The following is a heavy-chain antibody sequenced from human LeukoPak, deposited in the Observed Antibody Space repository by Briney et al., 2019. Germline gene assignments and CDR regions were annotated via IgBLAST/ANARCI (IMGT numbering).Heavy chain of an antibody. CDR2: ISSSANTI. CDR1: GFTFRSYE. CDR3: AREYCSGGSCYLDI. J-gene: IGHJ3*02. D-gene: IGHD2-15*01. Sequence: PGGSLRLACEDSGFTFRSYEMNWVRQAPGKGLGWVSYISSSANTIYYADSVKGRFTISRDKAKNSLYLQMNSLRAEDTAVYFCAREYCSGGSCYLDIWGQGTMVTVSS. V-gene: IGHV3-48*03.